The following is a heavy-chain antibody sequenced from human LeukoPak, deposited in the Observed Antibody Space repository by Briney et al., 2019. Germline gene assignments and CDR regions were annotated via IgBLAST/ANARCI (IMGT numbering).Heavy chain of an antibody. Sequence: ASETLSLTCAVYGGSFSGYYWSWIRQPPGKGLEWIGEINHSGSTSYNPSLKSRVTISVDTSKNQFSLKLSSVTAADTAVYYCAPEADLREPWGQGTLVTVSS. D-gene: IGHD1-14*01. CDR3: APEADLREP. J-gene: IGHJ5*02. CDR2: INHSGST. V-gene: IGHV4-34*01. CDR1: GGSFSGYY.